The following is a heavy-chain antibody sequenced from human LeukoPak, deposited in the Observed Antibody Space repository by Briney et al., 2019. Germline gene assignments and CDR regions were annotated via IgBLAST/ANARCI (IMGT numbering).Heavy chain of an antibody. D-gene: IGHD5-18*01. V-gene: IGHV3-53*01. Sequence: PGGSLRLSCAASGFTVSSNYMSWVRQAPGKGLEWVSVIYSGGSTYCADSVKGRFTISRDNSKNTLYLQMNSLRAEDTAVYYCASERGYSYGFFYYYGMDVWGQGTTVTVSS. J-gene: IGHJ6*02. CDR1: GFTVSSNY. CDR3: ASERGYSYGFFYYYGMDV. CDR2: IYSGGST.